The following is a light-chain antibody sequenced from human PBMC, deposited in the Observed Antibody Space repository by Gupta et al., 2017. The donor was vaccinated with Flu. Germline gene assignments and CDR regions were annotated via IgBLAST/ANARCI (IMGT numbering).Light chain of an antibody. CDR2: STN. Sequence: QTVVTQEPSFSVSPGGTVTLTCGLSSGSVSTSYSPTWYQQTPGQAPRTLIYSTNTRSSGVPDRFSGSIRGNKAALTITGAQADDESDYYCVLDMGSGVSLFGGGTKLTVL. CDR1: SGSVSTSYS. V-gene: IGLV8-61*01. CDR3: VLDMGSGVSL. J-gene: IGLJ3*02.